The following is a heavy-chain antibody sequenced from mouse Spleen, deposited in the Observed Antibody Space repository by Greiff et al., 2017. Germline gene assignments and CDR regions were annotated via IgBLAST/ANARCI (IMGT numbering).Heavy chain of an antibody. CDR2: IYPGSGST. J-gene: IGHJ1*01. CDR1: GYTFTSYW. V-gene: IGHV1S22*01. Sequence: LQQPGSELVRPGASVKLSCKASGYTFTSYWMHWVKQRPGQGLEWIGNIYPGSGSTNYDEKFKSKATLTVDTSSSTAYMQLSSLTSEDSAVYYCTGPWYFDVWGAGTTVTVSS. CDR3: TGPWYFDV.